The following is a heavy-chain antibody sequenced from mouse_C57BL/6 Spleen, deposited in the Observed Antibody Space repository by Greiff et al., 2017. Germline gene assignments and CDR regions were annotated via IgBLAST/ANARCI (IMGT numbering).Heavy chain of an antibody. D-gene: IGHD3-3*01. J-gene: IGHJ4*01. Sequence: EVQVVESGGGLVQPGESLKLSCASTEYAFPSYYMAWVRQTPEKRLELVAAINSDGGSTYYPDTLESRYIISRDNTKKTLYLQLSSLRSEDAALYYYERARTHCAMDDWGTGTSVTVSS. CDR3: ERARTHCAMDD. CDR2: INSDGGST. V-gene: IGHV5-2*01. CDR1: EYAFPSYY.